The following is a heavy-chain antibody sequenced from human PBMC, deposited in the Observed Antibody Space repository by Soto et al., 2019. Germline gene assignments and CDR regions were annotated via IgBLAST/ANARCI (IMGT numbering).Heavy chain of an antibody. D-gene: IGHD3-22*01. J-gene: IGHJ4*02. V-gene: IGHV1-69*01. CDR3: ARVGPAHYYDSSGYYSPLDY. CDR2: IIPMFGTA. Sequence: VPLVQSGAEVKQPGSSVKVSCKASGDTFSSYAINWVRQAPGQGLEWMGGIIPMFGTANYAQKFKGRVTITAGESTSTVYMELSSLRSEDTAVYYCARVGPAHYYDSSGYYSPLDYWGQGTLVTVSS. CDR1: GDTFSSYA.